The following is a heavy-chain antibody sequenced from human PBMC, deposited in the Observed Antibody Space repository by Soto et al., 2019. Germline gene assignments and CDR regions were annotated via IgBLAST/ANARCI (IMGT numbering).Heavy chain of an antibody. CDR3: ARDNIAAAGTSPDY. J-gene: IGHJ4*02. V-gene: IGHV4-34*01. CDR2: INHSGST. D-gene: IGHD6-13*01. Sequence: SETLSLTCAVYGGSFSGYYWSWIRQPPGKGLEWIGEINHSGSTNYNPSLKSRVTISVDTSKNQFSLKLSSVTAADTAVYYCARDNIAAAGTSPDYWGQGTLVTVSS. CDR1: GGSFSGYY.